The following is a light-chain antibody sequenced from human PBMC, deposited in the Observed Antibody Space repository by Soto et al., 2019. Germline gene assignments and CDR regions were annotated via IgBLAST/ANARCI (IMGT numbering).Light chain of an antibody. CDR1: RRISRN. CDR2: GAS. CDR3: HQYNNWPPWT. V-gene: IGKV3-15*01. Sequence: VVMHSQATVSGSSWERAAGAVSASRRISRNLAWYQQKPGQAPRLLIYGASTRATGIPARFSGSGSETEFTLTISNLQSEDFAVYYCHQYNNWPPWTFGQGTKVDI. J-gene: IGKJ1*01.